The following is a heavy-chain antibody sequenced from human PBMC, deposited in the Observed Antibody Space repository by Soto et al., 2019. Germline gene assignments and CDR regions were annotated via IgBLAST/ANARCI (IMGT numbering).Heavy chain of an antibody. CDR2: IYHSGST. CDR1: GGSITSGEYY. J-gene: IGHJ5*02. D-gene: IGHD4-17*01. CDR3: ARDGALYGTNWFGP. V-gene: IGHV4-30-4*01. Sequence: QVQLQESGPGQVKPSQTLSLTCTVSGGSITSGEYYWSWLRQPPGKGQEWIGYIYHSGSTSYNPSLKSRVTMSVDTSKNQFSLKMYSVTAADTAVYYCARDGALYGTNWFGPWGQGTLVTVSS.